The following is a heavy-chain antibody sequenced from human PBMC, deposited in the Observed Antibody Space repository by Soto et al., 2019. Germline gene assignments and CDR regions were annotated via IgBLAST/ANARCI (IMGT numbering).Heavy chain of an antibody. CDR1: GFTFSSYE. Sequence: PGGSLRLSCAASGFTFSSYEMNWVRQAPGKGLEWVSYIRSSGSTIYYADSVKGRFTISRDNAKNSLYLQMNSLRAEDTAVYYCARADWNDDFDYWGQGTLVTVSS. CDR2: IRSSGSTI. V-gene: IGHV3-48*03. J-gene: IGHJ4*02. CDR3: ARADWNDDFDY. D-gene: IGHD1-1*01.